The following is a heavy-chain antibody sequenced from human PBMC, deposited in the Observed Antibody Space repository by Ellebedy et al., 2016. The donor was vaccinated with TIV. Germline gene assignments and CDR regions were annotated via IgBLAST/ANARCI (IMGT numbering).Heavy chain of an antibody. CDR3: AKDRTSGDGYWVFDS. D-gene: IGHD2-21*02. Sequence: GESLKISCAASGFTFSPYAMAWVRQAPGKGLEWVSGVFGSGAEKYADSVKGRFTISRDNSKRTVDLQMRSVKAEDTAIYFCAKDRTSGDGYWVFDSWGQGTMVSVSS. CDR1: GFTFSPYA. CDR2: VFGSGA. V-gene: IGHV3-23*01. J-gene: IGHJ4*02.